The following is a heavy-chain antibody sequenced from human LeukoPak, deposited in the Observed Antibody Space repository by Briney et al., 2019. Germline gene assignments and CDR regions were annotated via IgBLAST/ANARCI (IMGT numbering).Heavy chain of an antibody. CDR3: ANLLRYFDWLSGDAFDI. Sequence: GGPLRLSCAASGFTFSSYAMSWVRQAPGKGLEWVSAISGSGGSTYYADSVKGRFTISRDNSKNTLYLQMNSLRAEDTAVYYCANLLRYFDWLSGDAFDIWGQGTMVTVSS. V-gene: IGHV3-23*01. CDR2: ISGSGGST. CDR1: GFTFSSYA. J-gene: IGHJ3*02. D-gene: IGHD3-9*01.